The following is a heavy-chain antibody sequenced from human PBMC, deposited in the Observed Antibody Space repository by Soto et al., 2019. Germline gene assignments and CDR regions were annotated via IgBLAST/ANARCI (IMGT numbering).Heavy chain of an antibody. V-gene: IGHV3-23*01. Sequence: GGSLRLSCAASRFTFSSYAMSWVRQAPGKGLEWVSAISGSGGSTYYADSVKGRFTISRDNSKNTLYLQMNSLRAEDTAVYYCANSGGYYYDSSGYYDYWGQGTLVTVSS. D-gene: IGHD3-22*01. J-gene: IGHJ4*02. CDR2: ISGSGGST. CDR3: ANSGGYYYDSSGYYDY. CDR1: RFTFSSYA.